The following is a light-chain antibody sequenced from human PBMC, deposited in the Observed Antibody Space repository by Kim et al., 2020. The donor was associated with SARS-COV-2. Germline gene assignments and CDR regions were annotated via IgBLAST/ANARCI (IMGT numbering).Light chain of an antibody. CDR3: TSHTSTSTLL. CDR1: SNDIGRYDF. V-gene: IGLV2-14*03. J-gene: IGLJ2*01. Sequence: QSALTQPASVSGSPGQSITISCTGTSNDIGRYDFVSWYQHHPGKAPKLIIYDVFKRPSGVSTRFSGSKSDNTAALAISGLQAEDEADYYCTSHTSTSTLLVGGGTQLTVL. CDR2: DVF.